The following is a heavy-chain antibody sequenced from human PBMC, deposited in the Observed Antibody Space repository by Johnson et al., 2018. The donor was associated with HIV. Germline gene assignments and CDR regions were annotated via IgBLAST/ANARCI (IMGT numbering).Heavy chain of an antibody. J-gene: IGHJ3*01. CDR3: ARERPGGHDAFDV. CDR2: IYTSGST. V-gene: IGHV3-53*02. Sequence: VQLVETGGGLIQPGGSLRLSCAASGFIVSGNFMSWVRQAPGKGLEWVSLIYTSGSTYYADSVKGRFTISRDNSKNTLYLQMSSLRDEATAVYYCARERPGGHDAFDVWGQGTMVAVSS. CDR1: GFIVSGNF. D-gene: IGHD3-10*01.